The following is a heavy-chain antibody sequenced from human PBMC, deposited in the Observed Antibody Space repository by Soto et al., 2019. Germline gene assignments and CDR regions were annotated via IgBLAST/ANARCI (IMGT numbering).Heavy chain of an antibody. CDR2: IKQDGSEK. Sequence: GGSLRLSCAASGSIFSNYWMSWVRQAPWPVLEWVANIKQDGSEKYYVDSVKGRFTISRDNPKNSLYLQMNSLRAEDTAVYYCAREATKVATAKYQRFDSWGQGSLVTVSS. J-gene: IGHJ5*01. CDR1: GSIFSNYW. D-gene: IGHD2-15*01. V-gene: IGHV3-7*01. CDR3: AREATKVATAKYQRFDS.